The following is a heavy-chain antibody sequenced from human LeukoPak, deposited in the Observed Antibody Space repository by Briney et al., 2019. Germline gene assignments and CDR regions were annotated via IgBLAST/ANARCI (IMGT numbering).Heavy chain of an antibody. D-gene: IGHD3-22*01. CDR1: GYTFTSYD. J-gene: IGHJ5*02. CDR2: MNPNSGNT. Sequence: ASVKVYCKASGYTFTSYDINWVRQATGQGLEWMGWMNPNSGNTGYAQKFQGRVTMTRNTSISTTYMELSSLRSEDTAVYYCARTYYYDSSGYYNWFDPWGQGTLVTVSS. CDR3: ARTYYYDSSGYYNWFDP. V-gene: IGHV1-8*01.